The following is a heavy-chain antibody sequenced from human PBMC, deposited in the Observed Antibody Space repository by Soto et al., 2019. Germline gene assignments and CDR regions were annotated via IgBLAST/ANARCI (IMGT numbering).Heavy chain of an antibody. J-gene: IGHJ4*02. V-gene: IGHV4-39*01. D-gene: IGHD3-9*01. CDR2: VYYSGST. Sequence: LCGGSVSSSSYYWGWVRQPPGKGLEWIGSVYYSGSTYYNPSLESRVTISVDKSKNQFSLKLMSLSAADTAVYYCGSLEGLATISYYFDYWGQGALVTVSS. CDR1: GGSVSSSSYY. CDR3: GSLEGLATISYYFDY.